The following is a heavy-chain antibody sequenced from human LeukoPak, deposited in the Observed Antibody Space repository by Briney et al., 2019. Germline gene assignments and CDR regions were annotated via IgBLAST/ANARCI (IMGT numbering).Heavy chain of an antibody. V-gene: IGHV4-59*01. Sequence: PSETLSLTCTVSGGSISSNYWSWIRQPPGKGLEWIGYIYYSGSTNYNPSLKSRVTISVDTSKNQFSLKLSSVTAADTAVYYCARDIRRGNYDFWSGPYFDYWGQGTLVTVSS. CDR3: ARDIRRGNYDFWSGPYFDY. CDR1: GGSISSNY. J-gene: IGHJ4*02. CDR2: IYYSGST. D-gene: IGHD3-3*01.